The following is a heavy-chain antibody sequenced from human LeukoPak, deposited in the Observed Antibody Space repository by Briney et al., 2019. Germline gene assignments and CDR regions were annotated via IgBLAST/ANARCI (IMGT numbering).Heavy chain of an antibody. CDR2: IYPGDSDT. CDR3: ARRPLLAAAGTRTSQRKIGAFDI. D-gene: IGHD6-13*01. CDR1: GYSFTSYW. Sequence: GESLKISCKGSGYSFTSYWIGWVRQMPGKGLEWMGIIYPGDSDTRYSPSFQGQVTISADKSISTAYLQWSSLKASDTAMYYCARRPLLAAAGTRTSQRKIGAFDIWGQGTMVTVSS. J-gene: IGHJ3*02. V-gene: IGHV5-51*01.